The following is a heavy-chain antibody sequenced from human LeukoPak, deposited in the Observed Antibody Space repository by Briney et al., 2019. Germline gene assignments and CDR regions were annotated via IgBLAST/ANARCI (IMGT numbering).Heavy chain of an antibody. CDR2: MNPNSGNT. D-gene: IGHD3-3*01. CDR3: ARLRKRDYDLDY. CDR1: GYTFTSYD. Sequence: ASVKVSCKASGYTFTSYDINWVRQATGQGLEWIGWMNPNSGNTGYAQKFQGRVTITRNTSISTAYMELSSLRSEDTAVYYCARLRKRDYDLDYWGQGTLVTVSS. V-gene: IGHV1-8*03. J-gene: IGHJ4*02.